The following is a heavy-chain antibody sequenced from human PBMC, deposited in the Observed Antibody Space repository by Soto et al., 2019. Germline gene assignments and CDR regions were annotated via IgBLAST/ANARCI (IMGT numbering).Heavy chain of an antibody. Sequence: SVKVSCKASGGTFSSYAISWVRQAPGQGLEWMGGIIPIFGTANYAQKFQGRVTITADESTSTAYMELSSLRSEDTAVYYCAREGGPGGSYSESDADIYYYYGMDVWG. V-gene: IGHV1-69*13. CDR3: AREGGPGGSYSESDADIYYYYGMDV. CDR2: IIPIFGTA. D-gene: IGHD1-26*01. J-gene: IGHJ6*02. CDR1: GGTFSSYA.